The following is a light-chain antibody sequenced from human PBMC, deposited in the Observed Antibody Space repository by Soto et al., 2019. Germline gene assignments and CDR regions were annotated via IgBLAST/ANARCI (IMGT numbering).Light chain of an antibody. CDR2: GNS. CDR1: SSNIGAGYD. Sequence: QSVLTQAPAVSGGPGQSVTISCTGSSSNIGAGYDVHWYQQLPGTAPKLLIFGNSDRPSGVPDRFSGSKSGTSASLAITGLQAEDEADYYCQSYDTSLSASYVFGTGTKVTVL. CDR3: QSYDTSLSASYV. J-gene: IGLJ1*01. V-gene: IGLV1-40*01.